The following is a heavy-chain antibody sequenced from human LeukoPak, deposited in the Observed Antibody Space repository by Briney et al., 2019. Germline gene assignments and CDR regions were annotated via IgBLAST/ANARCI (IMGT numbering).Heavy chain of an antibody. D-gene: IGHD3-9*01. V-gene: IGHV3-23*01. CDR1: GFTFSSYA. Sequence: GRSLRLSCAASGFTFSSYAMSWVRQAPGKGLEWVSAISGSGGSTYYADSVKGRFTISRDNSKNTLYLQMNSLRAEDTAVYYCASQGYFDWLFGYFDYWGQGTLVTVSS. CDR3: ASQGYFDWLFGYFDY. CDR2: ISGSGGST. J-gene: IGHJ4*02.